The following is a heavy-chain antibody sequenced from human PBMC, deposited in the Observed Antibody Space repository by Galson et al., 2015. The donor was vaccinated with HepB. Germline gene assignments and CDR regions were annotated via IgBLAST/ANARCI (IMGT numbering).Heavy chain of an antibody. CDR2: ISSSSSYI. CDR3: ASADHCSGGSCYSTFDY. J-gene: IGHJ4*02. CDR1: GFTFSSYS. D-gene: IGHD2-15*01. Sequence: SLRLSCAASGFTFSSYSMNWVRQAPGKGLEWVSSISSSSSYIYYADSVKGRFTISRDNAKNSLYLQMNSLRAEDTAVYYCASADHCSGGSCYSTFDYWGQGTLVTVSS. V-gene: IGHV3-21*01.